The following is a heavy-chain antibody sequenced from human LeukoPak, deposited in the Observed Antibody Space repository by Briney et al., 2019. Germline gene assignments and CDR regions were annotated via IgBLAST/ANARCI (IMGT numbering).Heavy chain of an antibody. D-gene: IGHD3-10*01. CDR1: GGSISSYY. Sequence: PSETLSFTCTVSGGSISSYYWSWIRQPAGKGLEWIGRIYTSGSTNYNPSLKSRVTISVDTSKNQFSLKLSSVTAADTAVYYCARGFYGSGSLTYYYYGMDVWGQGTTVTVSS. J-gene: IGHJ6*02. CDR3: ARGFYGSGSLTYYYYGMDV. CDR2: IYTSGST. V-gene: IGHV4-4*07.